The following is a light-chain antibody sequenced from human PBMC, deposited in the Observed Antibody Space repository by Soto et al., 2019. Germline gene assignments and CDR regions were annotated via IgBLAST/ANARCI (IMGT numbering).Light chain of an antibody. V-gene: IGLV2-14*03. J-gene: IGLJ1*01. CDR1: SSDVGGYNY. CDR3: SSYTTSNTRQIV. CDR2: DVS. Sequence: QSALTQPASVSGSPGQSITISCTCTSSDVGGYNYVSWYQHHPGKAPKLIIYDVSNRPSGVSIRFSASKSDNTASLTISGLQPEDEADYHCSSYTTSNTRQIVFGTGTKLTVL.